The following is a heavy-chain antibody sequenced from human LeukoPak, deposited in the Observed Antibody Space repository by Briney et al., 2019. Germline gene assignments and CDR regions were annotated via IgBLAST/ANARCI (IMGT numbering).Heavy chain of an antibody. CDR3: ASSSSWYDALDI. J-gene: IGHJ3*02. CDR1: GFTVSSNY. CDR2: IYSGGST. V-gene: IGHV3-53*01. Sequence: PGGSLRLSCAASGFTVSSNYMSWVRQAPGKGLEWVSVIYSGGSTYNADSVKGRFTISRDNSKNTLYLQMNSLRAEDTAVYYCASSSSWYDALDIWGQGTMVTVSS. D-gene: IGHD6-13*01.